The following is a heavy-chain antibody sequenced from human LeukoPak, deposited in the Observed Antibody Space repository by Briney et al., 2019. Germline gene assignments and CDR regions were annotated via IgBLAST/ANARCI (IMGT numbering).Heavy chain of an antibody. D-gene: IGHD6-13*01. Sequence: ASVKVSCTASGYTFTGYYMHWVRQAPGQGLEWMGWINPNSGGTNYAQKFQGRVTMTRDTSISTAYMELSRLRSDDTAVYYCASTRYSSTYYFDYWGQGTLVTVSS. CDR3: ASTRYSSTYYFDY. J-gene: IGHJ4*02. CDR2: INPNSGGT. CDR1: GYTFTGYY. V-gene: IGHV1-2*02.